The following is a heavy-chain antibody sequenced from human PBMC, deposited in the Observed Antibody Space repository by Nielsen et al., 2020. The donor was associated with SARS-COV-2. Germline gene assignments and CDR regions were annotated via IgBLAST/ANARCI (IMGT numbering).Heavy chain of an antibody. CDR3: AARYYDFSDYYYGMDV. J-gene: IGHJ6*02. V-gene: IGHV3-48*03. CDR2: ISSSGSTI. CDR1: GFTFSSYE. Sequence: GGSLRLSCAASGFTFSSYEMNWVRQAPGKGLEWVSYISSSGSTIYYADSVKGRFTISRDNAKNSLYLQMNSLRAEDTALYYCAARYYDFSDYYYGMDVWGQGTTVTVSS. D-gene: IGHD3-3*01.